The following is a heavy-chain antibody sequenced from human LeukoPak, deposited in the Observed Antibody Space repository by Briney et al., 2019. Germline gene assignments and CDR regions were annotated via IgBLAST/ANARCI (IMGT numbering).Heavy chain of an antibody. CDR2: IKEDGSET. CDR3: ARGMTIGVGWFDP. Sequence: PGGSLRLSCAASGFTFSRYWMSWVRQAPGKGLEWVANIKEDGSETYYVDSVKRRFTISRDNSKNSLYLQMNSLRAEDTAVYYCARGMTIGVGWFDPWGQGTLVTVSS. D-gene: IGHD4/OR15-4a*01. CDR1: GFTFSRYW. J-gene: IGHJ5*02. V-gene: IGHV3-7*01.